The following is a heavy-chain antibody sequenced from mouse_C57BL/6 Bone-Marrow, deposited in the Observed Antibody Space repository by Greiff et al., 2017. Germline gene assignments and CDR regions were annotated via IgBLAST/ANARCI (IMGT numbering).Heavy chain of an antibody. CDR1: GFTFSDYG. V-gene: IGHV5-17*01. D-gene: IGHD1-1*01. Sequence: EVMLVESGGGLVKPGGSLKLSCAASGFTFSDYGMHWVRQAPEKGLEWVAYISSGSSTIYYADTVKGRFTISRDNAKNTLFLQMTSLRSEDTAMYYCARRRSYYGSSLDVWGTGTTVTVSS. CDR3: ARRRSYYGSSLDV. CDR2: ISSGSSTI. J-gene: IGHJ1*03.